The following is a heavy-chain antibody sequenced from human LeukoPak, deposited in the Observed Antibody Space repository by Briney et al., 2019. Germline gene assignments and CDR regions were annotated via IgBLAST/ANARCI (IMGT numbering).Heavy chain of an antibody. J-gene: IGHJ6*02. CDR2: ISGSSSAT. D-gene: IGHD3-3*01. CDR1: GFTFSHYS. Sequence: PGGSLRLSCGTSGFTFSHYSMNWVRQAPGKGLEWVSYISGSSSATYYADSVKGRFTISRDNANNSLYLQMNSLRDEDTAVYYCARVIFWSAYYSYYGMDAWGQGATVTVSS. CDR3: ARVIFWSAYYSYYGMDA. V-gene: IGHV3-48*02.